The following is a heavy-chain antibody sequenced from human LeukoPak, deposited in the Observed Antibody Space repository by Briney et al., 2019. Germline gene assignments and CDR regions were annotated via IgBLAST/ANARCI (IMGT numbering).Heavy chain of an antibody. V-gene: IGHV3-48*01. D-gene: IGHD5-12*01. Sequence: PGGSLRLSCAASGFTFSTYSMKWVRQAPGKGLEWVSYISDSGAMYYADSVRGRFTISRENAQNSLFLQMNSLRAEDTAVYYCARDGGYRGYDADCWGQGTLVTVS. J-gene: IGHJ4*02. CDR2: ISDSGAM. CDR3: ARDGGYRGYDADC. CDR1: GFTFSTYS.